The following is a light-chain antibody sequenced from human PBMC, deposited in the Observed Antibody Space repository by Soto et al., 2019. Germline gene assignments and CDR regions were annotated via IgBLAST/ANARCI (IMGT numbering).Light chain of an antibody. CDR2: EVT. CDR3: SSYTNINTRPCV. V-gene: IGLV2-14*01. J-gene: IGLJ1*01. Sequence: QSVLTQPASVSGSPGQSITISCTGTSGDIGSYNRVSWCQQHPGKAPKLIIYEVTDRPSGVSNRFSGYKSGNTAYLTISGLQAEDEAEYYFSSYTNINTRPCVFGTGTKVTVL. CDR1: SGDIGSYNR.